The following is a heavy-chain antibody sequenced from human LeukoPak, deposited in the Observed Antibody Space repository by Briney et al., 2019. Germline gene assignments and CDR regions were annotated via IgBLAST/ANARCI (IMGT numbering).Heavy chain of an antibody. CDR2: ISSSSSYI. V-gene: IGHV3-21*01. D-gene: IGHD2-21*02. CDR1: GFTFSSYS. Sequence: GGSLRLSCAASGFTFSSYSMNWVRQAPGKGLEWVSSISSSSSYIYYADSVKGRFTISRDNAKNSLYLQMNSLRAEGTAVYYCARDVLMVVTAPYYFDYWGQGTLVTVSS. J-gene: IGHJ4*02. CDR3: ARDVLMVVTAPYYFDY.